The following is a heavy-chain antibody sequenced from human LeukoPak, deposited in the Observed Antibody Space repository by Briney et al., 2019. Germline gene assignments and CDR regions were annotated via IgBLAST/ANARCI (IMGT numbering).Heavy chain of an antibody. CDR2: IYTSGST. CDR3: ARDGVSSFDMYYFDY. D-gene: IGHD3-9*01. CDR1: GGSXSXYY. Sequence: SETLSLTCTVSGGSXSXYYXXWXRQPAXXXXXXXXXIYTSGSTNYNPSLKSRVTMSVDTSKNQFSLKLSSVTAADTAVYYCARDGVSSFDMYYFDYWGQGTLVTVSS. V-gene: IGHV4-4*07. J-gene: IGHJ4*02.